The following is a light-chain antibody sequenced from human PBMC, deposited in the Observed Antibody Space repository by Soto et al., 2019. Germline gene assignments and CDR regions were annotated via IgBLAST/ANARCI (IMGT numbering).Light chain of an antibody. Sequence: QSALTQPRSVSGSPGQSVTSSCTGTSSDVGGYNYVSWYQQHPGKAPKLMIYDVSKRPSGVPDRFSGSKSGNTASLTISGLQAEDEADYYCCSYAGSYNWVFGGGTKLTVL. CDR2: DVS. CDR1: SSDVGGYNY. CDR3: CSYAGSYNWV. V-gene: IGLV2-11*01. J-gene: IGLJ3*02.